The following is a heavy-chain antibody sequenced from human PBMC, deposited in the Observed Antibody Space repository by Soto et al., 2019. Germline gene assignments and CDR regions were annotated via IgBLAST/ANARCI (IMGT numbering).Heavy chain of an antibody. D-gene: IGHD5-18*01. Sequence: SVKVSCKASGGTFSNSAIIWVRQAPGQGLEWMGGILPIFGTPNYAQKFQGRPTISADEFSSTAYMELNILRSEDTAVYCCATPAEALDTAMLKRLAHWGQGSLVTVSS. J-gene: IGHJ4*02. CDR1: GGTFSNSA. CDR2: ILPIFGTP. V-gene: IGHV1-69*13. CDR3: ATPAEALDTAMLKRLAH.